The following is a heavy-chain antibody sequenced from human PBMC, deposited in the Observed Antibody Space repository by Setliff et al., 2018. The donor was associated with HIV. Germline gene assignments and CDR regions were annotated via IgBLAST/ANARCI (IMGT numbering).Heavy chain of an antibody. CDR3: ARRIDDSGSFPDKNWFDT. J-gene: IGHJ5*02. D-gene: IGHD3-10*01. Sequence: KPSETLSLTCTVSGDSISSYSWNWIRQSPGGGLEWIGFIFSSGSTKYNPSLQSRVTMSIDTSKNQFSLRPTSVTAADTAVYYCARRIDDSGSFPDKNWFDTWGQGSLVTVSS. CDR2: IFSSGST. CDR1: GDSISSYS. V-gene: IGHV4-4*09.